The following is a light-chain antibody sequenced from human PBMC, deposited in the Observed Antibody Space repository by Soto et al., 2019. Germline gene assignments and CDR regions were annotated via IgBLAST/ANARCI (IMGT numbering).Light chain of an antibody. Sequence: QSVLTQPASVSGSPGQSITISCTGTSSDVGRYNLVSWYQQHPGQGPKLMISETTKRPSGVSNRFSGSNSGNTASLTISGLQAEDEAVYYCSSYAGSNVILFGGGTKLTVL. V-gene: IGLV2-23*01. CDR3: SSYAGSNVIL. CDR1: SSDVGRYNL. J-gene: IGLJ2*01. CDR2: ETT.